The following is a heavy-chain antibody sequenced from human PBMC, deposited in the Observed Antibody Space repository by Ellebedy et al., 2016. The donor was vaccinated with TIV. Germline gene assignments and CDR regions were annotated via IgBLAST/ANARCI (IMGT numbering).Heavy chain of an antibody. V-gene: IGHV3-23*01. Sequence: PGGSLRLSCAASGFTFSIFAMSWVRQAPGRGLEWVSTITASGESTYYAGSVTGRFTISRDNAKNTLFLQMNSLGAEDTAIYYCAKRDSSGYYYARLFDYWGQGSLVTVSS. CDR3: AKRDSSGYYYARLFDY. CDR2: ITASGEST. J-gene: IGHJ4*02. D-gene: IGHD3-22*01. CDR1: GFTFSIFA.